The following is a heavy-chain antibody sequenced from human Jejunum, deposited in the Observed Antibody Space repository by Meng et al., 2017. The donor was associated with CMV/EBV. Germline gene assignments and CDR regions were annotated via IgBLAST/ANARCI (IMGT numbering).Heavy chain of an antibody. CDR1: GVPFTNYA. V-gene: IGHV1-69*04. J-gene: IGHJ4*02. CDR2: IIPVIGVT. Sequence: SCKSSGVPFTNYAITWVRRAPGQGLEWMGRIIPVIGVTHYAQNFQGRVTITADKSTGTGYMELSSLRSGDTAVYYCAYMGAYTYAYEYWGQGTLVTVSS. D-gene: IGHD2-2*01. CDR3: AYMGAYTYAYEY.